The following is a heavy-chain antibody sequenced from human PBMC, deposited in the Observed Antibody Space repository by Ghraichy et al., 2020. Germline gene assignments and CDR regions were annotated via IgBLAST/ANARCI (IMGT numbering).Heavy chain of an antibody. CDR1: GFTFSPDW. J-gene: IGHJ4*02. D-gene: IGHD2/OR15-2a*01. CDR3: ARSSMSTLTARRHFDY. Sequence: GGSLRLSGAASGFTFSPDWLTWVRQAPGKGLEWVANIKQDGSEKYYVDSVKGRFTISRDNAKNSLSLQMNSLSAEDAAVYYCARSSMSTLTARRHFDYWGQGTLVTVSS. V-gene: IGHV3-7*01. CDR2: IKQDGSEK.